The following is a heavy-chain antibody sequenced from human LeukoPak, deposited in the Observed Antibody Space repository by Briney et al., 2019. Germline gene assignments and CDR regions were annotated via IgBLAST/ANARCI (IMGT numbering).Heavy chain of an antibody. Sequence: GGSLRLSCAASGFIFSSYDMHWVRQATGKGLEWVSAIGTAGDTYYAGSVKGRFTISRENAKNSLYLQMNRLRAGDTAVYYCARVKDGGLGFDYWGQGTLVTVSS. CDR3: ARVKDGGLGFDY. V-gene: IGHV3-13*01. CDR2: IGTAGDT. CDR1: GFIFSSYD. D-gene: IGHD4-23*01. J-gene: IGHJ4*02.